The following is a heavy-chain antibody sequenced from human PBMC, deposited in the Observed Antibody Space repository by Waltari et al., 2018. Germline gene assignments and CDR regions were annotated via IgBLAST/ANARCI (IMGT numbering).Heavy chain of an antibody. Sequence: QLQLQESGPGLVKPSETLSLTCTVSGGSISSSSYYWGWIRQPPGKGLEGIGSIYYSGSTYYNPSLKSRVTISVDTSKNQFSLKLSSVTAADTAVYYCARATRWLQLGFDYWGQGTLVTVSS. J-gene: IGHJ4*02. CDR2: IYYSGST. CDR3: ARATRWLQLGFDY. V-gene: IGHV4-39*07. D-gene: IGHD5-12*01. CDR1: GGSISSSSYY.